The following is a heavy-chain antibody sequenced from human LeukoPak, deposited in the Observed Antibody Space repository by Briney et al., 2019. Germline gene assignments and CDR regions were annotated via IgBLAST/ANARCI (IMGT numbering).Heavy chain of an antibody. J-gene: IGHJ3*02. CDR1: GYTFTGYY. Sequence: ASVKVSCKASGYTFTGYYMHWVRQAPGQGLEWMGWINPNSGGTNSAQKFQGRVTMTRDTSISIAYMELSRLRSDDTAVYYCAISSPSYDRGAFDIWGQGTMVTVSS. CDR3: AISSPSYDRGAFDI. V-gene: IGHV1-2*02. CDR2: INPNSGGT. D-gene: IGHD3-10*02.